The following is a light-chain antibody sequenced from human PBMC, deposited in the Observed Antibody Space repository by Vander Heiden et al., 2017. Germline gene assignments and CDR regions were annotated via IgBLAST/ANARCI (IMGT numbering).Light chain of an antibody. CDR2: DVS. Sequence: QSALTQPASVSGSPGQSITISCTGTSSDVGGYNYVSWYQQHPGKAPTIMIFDVSNRASGVSNRFSGSKSGNTASLTISGLQAEDEADYYCSSYTSSSTVVFGGGTKLTVL. V-gene: IGLV2-14*01. J-gene: IGLJ2*01. CDR3: SSYTSSSTVV. CDR1: SSDVGGYNY.